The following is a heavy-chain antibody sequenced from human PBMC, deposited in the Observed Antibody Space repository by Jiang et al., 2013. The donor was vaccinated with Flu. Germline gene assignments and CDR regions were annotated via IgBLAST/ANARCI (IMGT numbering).Heavy chain of an antibody. Sequence: GVEVKKPEASVRVSCQASGYTFIAYYIHWVRQAPGQGLEWMGRINPNSGDTNFAQNFQGRVTMTRDTSINTAYMELSNLRSDDTAVYYCARGLYYDSTAYYFDSWGQGTLVTVSS. CDR1: GYTFIAYY. J-gene: IGHJ4*02. V-gene: IGHV1-2*06. D-gene: IGHD3-22*01. CDR2: INPNSGDT. CDR3: ARGLYYDSTAYYFDS.